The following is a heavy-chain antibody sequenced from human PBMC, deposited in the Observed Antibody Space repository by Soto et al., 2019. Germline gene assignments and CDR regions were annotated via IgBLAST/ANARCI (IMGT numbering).Heavy chain of an antibody. V-gene: IGHV3-30*18. CDR2: ISYDGNNK. D-gene: IGHD1-26*01. CDR1: GFTFSSYG. J-gene: IGHJ4*02. CDR3: AKDLIIYRVGFPDY. Sequence: GGSLRLSCAASGFTFSSYGMNWVRQAPGKGLEWVAVISYDGNNKYYADSVKGRFTISRDNSKNTLYLQMNSLRADDTAIYYCAKDLIIYRVGFPDYWGQGTLVTVSS.